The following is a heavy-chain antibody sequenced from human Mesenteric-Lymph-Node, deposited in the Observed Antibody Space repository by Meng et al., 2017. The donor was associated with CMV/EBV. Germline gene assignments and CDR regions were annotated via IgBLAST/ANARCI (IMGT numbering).Heavy chain of an antibody. CDR3: ARGRTMVRGVLIVILGY. V-gene: IGHV1-2*06. CDR2: INPTPGAT. CDR1: TFSDYF. D-gene: IGHD3-10*01. Sequence: TFSDYFIDWVRQAPGQGLEWIGRINPTPGATDHAQKFQGRVTLTSDTSTTTTYMELSRLNSDDTAVYYCARGRTMVRGVLIVILGYWGQGTLVTVSS. J-gene: IGHJ4*02.